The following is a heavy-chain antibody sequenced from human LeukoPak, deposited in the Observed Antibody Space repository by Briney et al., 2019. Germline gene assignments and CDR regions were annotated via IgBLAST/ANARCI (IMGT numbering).Heavy chain of an antibody. J-gene: IGHJ4*02. V-gene: IGHV7-4-1*01. CDR1: GYTFTNYA. CDR3: ARGRYCSGGSCYGDY. D-gene: IGHD2-15*01. CDR2: INTDTGNP. Sequence: GASVKVSCKASGYTFTNYAMSWVRQAPGHGLEWMGWINTDTGNPTYAQGFTGRFVFSLDTSVSTAYLQIGSLKADDTAVYYCARGRYCSGGSCYGDYWGQGSLVTVSS.